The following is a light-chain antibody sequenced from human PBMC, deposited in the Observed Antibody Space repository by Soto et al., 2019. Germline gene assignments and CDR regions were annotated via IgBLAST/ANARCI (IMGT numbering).Light chain of an antibody. V-gene: IGKV1D-16*01. J-gene: IGKJ1*01. CDR1: QSISTW. CDR3: QQYDRYPRT. CDR2: GAS. Sequence: DIQMTQSPSSVSSSVGDRVNITCRASQSISTWLSWYQQKPERAPKSLIYGASRLQSGVPPRISGSGSETDFTLTISGLQPEDFVTYYCQQYDRYPRTFGQGTKVEIK.